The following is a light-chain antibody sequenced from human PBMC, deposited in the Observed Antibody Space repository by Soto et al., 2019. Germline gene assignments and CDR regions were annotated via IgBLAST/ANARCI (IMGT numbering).Light chain of an antibody. Sequence: DIVLTQSPGTLSLSAGERVTLSCRASETVRTYLGWYQQKPGQTPRLLVYGASNRAAGVPDRFSGSGSGTDFTLTISRLEIEDFAVYFCQQYGIAPYTFGQGTKLE. CDR2: GAS. CDR3: QQYGIAPYT. J-gene: IGKJ2*01. V-gene: IGKV3-20*01. CDR1: ETVRTY.